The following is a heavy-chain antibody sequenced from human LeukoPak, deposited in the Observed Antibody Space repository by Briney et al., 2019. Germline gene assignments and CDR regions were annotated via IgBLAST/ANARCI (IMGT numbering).Heavy chain of an antibody. Sequence: PGGSLRLSCAASGFTFSGSAMHWVRQASGKGLEWVGRIRSKANSYATAYAASVKGRFTISRDDSKNTAYLQMNSLRAEDTAVYYCAKGKWGLTINNFDVWGQGTMVTVSS. J-gene: IGHJ3*01. CDR2: IRSKANSYAT. D-gene: IGHD4/OR15-4a*01. CDR1: GFTFSGSA. CDR3: AKGKWGLTINNFDV. V-gene: IGHV3-73*01.